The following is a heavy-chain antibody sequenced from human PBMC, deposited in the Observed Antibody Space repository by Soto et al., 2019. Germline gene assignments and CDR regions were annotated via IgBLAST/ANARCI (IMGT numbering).Heavy chain of an antibody. V-gene: IGHV4-39*01. CDR1: GGSISSSSYY. CDR3: ARQIAAAGSKWFDY. CDR2: IYYSGST. Sequence: SETLSLTCTVSGGSISSSSYYWGWIRQPPGKGLEWVGSIYYSGSTYYNPSLKSRVTISVDTSKNQFSLKLSSVTAADTVVYYCARQIAAAGSKWFDYWGQGTLVTVSS. D-gene: IGHD6-13*01. J-gene: IGHJ4*02.